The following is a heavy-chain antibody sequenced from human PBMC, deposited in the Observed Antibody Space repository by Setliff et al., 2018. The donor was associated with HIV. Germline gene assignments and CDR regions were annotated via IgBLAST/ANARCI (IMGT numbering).Heavy chain of an antibody. D-gene: IGHD6-13*01. CDR1: GGSISSHY. CDR2: IYYSGSP. J-gene: IGHJ5*02. V-gene: IGHV4-59*11. CDR3: ARDHIAAPGMGFDP. Sequence: SETLSLTCTVSGGSISSHYWSWIRQPPGKGLEWIGYIYYSGSPNYNPSLESRVTISVDTSRNQFSLNLTSVTAADTAVYYCARDHIAAPGMGFDPWGRGTLVTVSS.